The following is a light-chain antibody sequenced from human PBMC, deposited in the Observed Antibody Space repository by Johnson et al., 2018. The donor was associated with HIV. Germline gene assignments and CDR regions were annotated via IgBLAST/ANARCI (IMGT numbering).Light chain of an antibody. Sequence: QSVLTQSPSVSAAPGQKVTISCSGSSSNIGNNYVSWYQQLPGTAPKLLIYDNNKRPSGIPDRFSGSKSGTSATLVITGLPTGDEADYYCGTWDSSLSADFFGPGTKVTVL. CDR2: DNN. V-gene: IGLV1-51*01. CDR3: GTWDSSLSADF. CDR1: SSNIGNNY. J-gene: IGLJ1*01.